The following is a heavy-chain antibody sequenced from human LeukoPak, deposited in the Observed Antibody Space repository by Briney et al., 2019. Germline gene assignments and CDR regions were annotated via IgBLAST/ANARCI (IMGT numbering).Heavy chain of an antibody. CDR1: GFTFGDYA. CDR3: TGSFGQLTFFDY. Sequence: GGSLRLSCTASGFTFGDYAMSWVHQAPGKGLEWVGFIRSKVYGGTTEYAASVKGRFTISRDDSKSISYLQMNSLNPEDTDVYYCTGSFGQLTFFDYWGQGTLVTVSS. V-gene: IGHV3-49*04. D-gene: IGHD3-10*01. CDR2: IRSKVYGGTT. J-gene: IGHJ4*02.